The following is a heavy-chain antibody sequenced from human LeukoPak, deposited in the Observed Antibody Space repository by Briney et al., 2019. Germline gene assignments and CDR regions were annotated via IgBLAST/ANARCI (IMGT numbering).Heavy chain of an antibody. J-gene: IGHJ4*02. CDR3: AKDSDRSGSSGWHFDY. Sequence: GGSLRLSCAASGFTFSSYAMNWVRQAAGKGLEWVSGISGSGGNTYYADSVKGRFTISRDNSKNTLYLQMNSLRAEDTAVYYCAKDSDRSGSSGWHFDYWGQGTLVTVSS. D-gene: IGHD6-19*01. V-gene: IGHV3-23*01. CDR1: GFTFSSYA. CDR2: ISGSGGNT.